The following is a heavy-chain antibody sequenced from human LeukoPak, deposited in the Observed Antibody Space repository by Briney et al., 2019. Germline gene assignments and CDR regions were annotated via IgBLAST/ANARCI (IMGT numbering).Heavy chain of an antibody. D-gene: IGHD7-27*01. J-gene: IGHJ4*02. CDR2: IFYSGTT. CDR1: SGSISTSNYY. V-gene: IGHV4-39*07. CDR3: VRESGDLGKTYDS. Sequence: SETLSLTCTVSSGSISTSNYYWGWVRQPPGKALEWIGNIFYSGTTYYNPSLKSRVIISLDTPKNQFSLNLSSVTAADTAVHYCVRESGDLGKTYDSWGQGTLVTVSS.